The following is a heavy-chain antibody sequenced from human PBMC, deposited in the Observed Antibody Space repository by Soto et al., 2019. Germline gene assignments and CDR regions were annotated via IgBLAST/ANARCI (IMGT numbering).Heavy chain of an antibody. Sequence: EVQLLESGGGLVQPGGSLRLSCAASGFNFRNYAMTWVRQAPGKGLEWVSSIHGNGGGTYYADSVKGRFTVSRDDFQETFCVQLCRPEVDDTGGYYRAEDAVAFYRVWDWFHPLGQGTPVPGFS. V-gene: IGHV3-23*01. CDR3: AEDAVAFYRVWDWFHP. CDR1: GFNFRNYA. J-gene: IGHJ5*02. CDR2: IHGNGGGT. D-gene: IGHD3-16*01.